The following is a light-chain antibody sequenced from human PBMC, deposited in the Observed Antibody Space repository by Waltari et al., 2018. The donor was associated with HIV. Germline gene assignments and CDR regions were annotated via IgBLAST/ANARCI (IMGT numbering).Light chain of an antibody. CDR2: EDN. J-gene: IGLJ2*01. V-gene: IGLV3-1*01. CDR1: RLSDRY. CDR3: QAGYTRTA. Sequence: SYEMTQPPSVSVSPGQTAIITCSGHRLSDRYVCWYQHRPGLSPLLVIYEDNKRPSGIPERFSGSTSGDTATLTISGTQPIDEADYYCQAGYTRTAFGGGTKLTVL.